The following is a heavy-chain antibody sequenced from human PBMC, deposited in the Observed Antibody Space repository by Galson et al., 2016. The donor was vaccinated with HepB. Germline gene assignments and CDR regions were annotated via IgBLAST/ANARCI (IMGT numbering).Heavy chain of an antibody. J-gene: IGHJ6*02. CDR3: AKDLGTRGNYYYYGMDV. D-gene: IGHD2-15*01. V-gene: IGHV3-23*01. Sequence: SLRLSCAASGFTFADYAMSWVRQAPGKGLEWVSAMSRSGEDTYYAAPVLGRFSISSDNFRNTLYLQMNSLRVEDTAVYYCAKDLGTRGNYYYYGMDVWGQGTTVTVSS. CDR2: MSRSGEDT. CDR1: GFTFADYA.